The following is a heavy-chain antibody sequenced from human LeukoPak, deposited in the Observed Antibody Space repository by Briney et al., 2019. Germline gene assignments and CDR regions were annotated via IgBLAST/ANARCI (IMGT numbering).Heavy chain of an antibody. CDR3: ARGPYYYGAGNSYTRFNVAY. D-gene: IGHD3-10*01. J-gene: IGHJ4*02. V-gene: IGHV4-4*07. CDR1: GGSISSYF. CDR2: IYTSGRN. Sequence: SGALSLTCIGSGGSISSYFWSWIRQPAWRGVEWIGRIYTSGRNNSNPSLKRRVTMSVDTSKIQCSLKLKTVTAADTALYHCARGPYYYGAGNSYTRFNVAYWGQGTLVTVSS.